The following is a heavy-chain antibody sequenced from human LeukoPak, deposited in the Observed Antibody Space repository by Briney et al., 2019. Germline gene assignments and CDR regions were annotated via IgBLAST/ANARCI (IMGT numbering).Heavy chain of an antibody. V-gene: IGHV3-53*04. CDR3: ARSGIAAAGRFGAFDI. Sequence: GGSLRLSCAASGFTFSNYTMTWVRQAPRKGLEWVSVIYSGGSTYYADSVKGRFTISRHNSKNTLYLQMNSLRAEDTAVYYCARSGIAAAGRFGAFDIWGQGTMVTVSS. CDR2: IYSGGST. J-gene: IGHJ3*02. CDR1: GFTFSNYT. D-gene: IGHD6-13*01.